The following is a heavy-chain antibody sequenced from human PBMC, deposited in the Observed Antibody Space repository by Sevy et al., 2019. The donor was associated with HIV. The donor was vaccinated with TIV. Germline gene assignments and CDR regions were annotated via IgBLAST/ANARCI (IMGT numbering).Heavy chain of an antibody. CDR3: ARGGPNQQQLDYFDY. J-gene: IGHJ4*02. D-gene: IGHD6-13*01. CDR1: RVSISPYY. Sequence: SETLSLTCTVSRVSISPYYWAWIRQPPGKGLECIGFSENTNYNPSIKTRVTTSVDTSKNQFSLKLSSVTAADTAIYYCARGGPNQQQLDYFDYWGQGTLVTVSS. CDR2: SENT. V-gene: IGHV4-59*01.